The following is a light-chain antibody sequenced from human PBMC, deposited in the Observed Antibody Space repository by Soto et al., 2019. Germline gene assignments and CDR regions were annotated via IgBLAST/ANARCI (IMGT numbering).Light chain of an antibody. J-gene: IGKJ1*01. CDR3: QQSFSSPPWT. Sequence: DIQMTQSASSLSASVGDSVTITCRASQNIKTYLNWYQQKPGKAPNLLIYAASSLHSGVPSRFSGSGSGTDFTLTLSSLQPEDFATYYCQQSFSSPPWTFGQGTKVEIK. CDR2: AAS. CDR1: QNIKTY. V-gene: IGKV1-39*01.